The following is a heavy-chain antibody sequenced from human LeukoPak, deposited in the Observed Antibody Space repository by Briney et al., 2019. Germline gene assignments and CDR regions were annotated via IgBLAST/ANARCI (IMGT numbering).Heavy chain of an antibody. Sequence: ASVKVSCKASGYTFTGYYMHWVRQAPGQGLEWMGWINPNSGNTGYAQKFQGRVTITRNTSISTAYMELSSLGSEDTAVYYCARYDSSGVSGYWGQGTLVTVSS. CDR1: GYTFTGYY. CDR3: ARYDSSGVSGY. D-gene: IGHD3-22*01. V-gene: IGHV1-8*03. J-gene: IGHJ4*02. CDR2: INPNSGNT.